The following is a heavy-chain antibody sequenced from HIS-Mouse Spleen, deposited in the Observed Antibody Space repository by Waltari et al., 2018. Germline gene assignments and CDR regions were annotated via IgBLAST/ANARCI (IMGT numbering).Heavy chain of an antibody. D-gene: IGHD6-13*01. CDR3: AREIPYSSSWYDWYFDL. CDR1: GGSISSSSSD. V-gene: IGHV4-39*07. Sequence: QLQLQESGPGLAKPSETLSLTCTVSGGSISSSSSDWGCIRQPPGKGLEWIGSIYYSGRTYYNPSLKSRVTISVDTSKNQFSLKLSSVTAADTAVYYCAREIPYSSSWYDWYFDLWGRGTLVTVSS. CDR2: IYYSGRT. J-gene: IGHJ2*01.